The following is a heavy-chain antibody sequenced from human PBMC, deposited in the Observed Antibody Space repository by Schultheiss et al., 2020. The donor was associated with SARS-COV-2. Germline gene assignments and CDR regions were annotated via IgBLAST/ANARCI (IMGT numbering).Heavy chain of an antibody. CDR2: ISSSDTI. D-gene: IGHD6-13*01. CDR3: ARDKSSSSFDY. CDR1: GFTFSSYT. V-gene: IGHV3-69-1*01. Sequence: GGSLRLSCEASGFTFSSYTMNWVRQAPGEGLEWVSSISSSDTIYYADSVKGRFTISRDNAKNSLYLQMNSLRAEDTAVYYCARDKSSSSFDYWGQGTLVTVSS. J-gene: IGHJ4*02.